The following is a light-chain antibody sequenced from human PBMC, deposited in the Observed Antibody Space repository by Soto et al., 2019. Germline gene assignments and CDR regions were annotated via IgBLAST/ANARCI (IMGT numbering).Light chain of an antibody. J-gene: IGLJ2*01. CDR1: KLGDKY. V-gene: IGLV3-1*01. CDR2: QHS. Sequence: SYELTQPPSVSVSPGQTASITCSGDKLGDKYTCWYQQKPGQSPVLVIYQHSQRTSGIPERFSGSNSGNTATLTISGTQAMYEADYYCQAWDSSTDVVFGGGTKLTVL. CDR3: QAWDSSTDVV.